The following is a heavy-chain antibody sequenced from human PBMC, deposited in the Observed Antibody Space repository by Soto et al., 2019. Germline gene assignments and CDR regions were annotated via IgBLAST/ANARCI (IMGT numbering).Heavy chain of an antibody. Sequence: PGESLKISCKGYGYSFTTYWIGWVRQTPGKGLEWMGIIYPGDSDTRYSPSFQGQVTMSADKSINTAYLQWSSLKASDTAIYYCTRQLYRSSSSCYRAIDYWGQGTLVTVSS. CDR3: TRQLYRSSSSCYRAIDY. J-gene: IGHJ4*02. V-gene: IGHV5-51*01. D-gene: IGHD2-2*01. CDR2: IYPGDSDT. CDR1: GYSFTTYW.